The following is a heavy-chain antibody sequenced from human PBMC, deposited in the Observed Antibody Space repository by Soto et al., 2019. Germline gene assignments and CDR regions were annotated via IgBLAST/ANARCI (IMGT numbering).Heavy chain of an antibody. CDR2: IIPIFGTA. Sequence: QVQLVQSGAEVKKPGSSVKVSCKASGGTFSSYAISWVRQAPGQGLEWMGGIIPIFGTANYAQKFQGRVTITGDESRGTAYMELGSLRSEERAVYYWARDPARDSSGGDAFDIGGQGTMVTVSS. J-gene: IGHJ3*02. V-gene: IGHV1-69*01. CDR3: ARDPARDSSGGDAFDI. D-gene: IGHD3-22*01. CDR1: GGTFSSYA.